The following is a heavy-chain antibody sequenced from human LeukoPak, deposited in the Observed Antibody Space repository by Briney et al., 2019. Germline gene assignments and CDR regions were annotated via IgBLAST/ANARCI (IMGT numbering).Heavy chain of an antibody. D-gene: IGHD3-22*01. Sequence: SETLSLTCSVSGFSITTGYYWSWIRQPPGKGLEWIGYIYYSGSTNYNPSLKSRVTISVDTSKNQFSLKLSSVTAADTAVYYCAREGIDGYVDYWGQGTLVTVSS. CDR2: IYYSGST. CDR3: AREGIDGYVDY. J-gene: IGHJ4*02. CDR1: GFSITTGYY. V-gene: IGHV4-61*01.